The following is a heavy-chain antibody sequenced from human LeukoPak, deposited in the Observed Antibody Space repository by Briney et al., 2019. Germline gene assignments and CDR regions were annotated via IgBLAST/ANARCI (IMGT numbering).Heavy chain of an antibody. D-gene: IGHD3-22*01. CDR2: IRSEAYSGTP. Sequence: GGSLRLSCAASGFTFRDHAVSWVRQAPGKGLEWVGFIRSEAYSGTPEYAASVKGRFTISTDDSKSIAYLLMYSLKTEDTAVYYCARDPGGYYYDSSGYPYYFDYWGQGTLVTVSS. CDR1: GFTFRDHA. CDR3: ARDPGGYYYDSSGYPYYFDY. J-gene: IGHJ4*02. V-gene: IGHV3-49*04.